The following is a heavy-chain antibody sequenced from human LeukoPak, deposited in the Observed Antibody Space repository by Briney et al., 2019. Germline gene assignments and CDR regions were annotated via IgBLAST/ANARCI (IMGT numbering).Heavy chain of an antibody. CDR2: INYSATT. CDR1: GGFISSSSYY. J-gene: IGHJ4*02. Sequence: KPSETLSLTCTVSGGFISSSSYYWGWVRKPPGKGVEWIGSINYSATTYYNPSLNLLSTMSVATSKNQLSLKLSSVTATDTAVYYCARHRYGTFDYWGQGTLVTVSS. CDR3: ARHRYGTFDY. V-gene: IGHV4-39*01. D-gene: IGHD2-8*01.